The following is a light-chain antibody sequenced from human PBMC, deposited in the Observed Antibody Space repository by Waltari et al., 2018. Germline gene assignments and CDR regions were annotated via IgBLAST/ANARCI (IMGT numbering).Light chain of an antibody. V-gene: IGLV2-23*02. J-gene: IGLJ2*01. CDR1: SSDLGGSTY. Sequence: QSALTQPASVSGSPGQSITISCTGTSSDLGGSTYVSWYQRHPGKAPRLMIYDVSKRPSVVSNRFSCSKSGNRASLTISGLQAEDEADYYCCSYAGRSPVVFGGGTKLTVL. CDR3: CSYAGRSPVV. CDR2: DVS.